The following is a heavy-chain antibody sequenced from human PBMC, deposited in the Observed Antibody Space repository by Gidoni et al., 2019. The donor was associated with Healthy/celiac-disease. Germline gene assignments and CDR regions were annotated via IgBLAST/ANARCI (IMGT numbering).Heavy chain of an antibody. J-gene: IGHJ4*02. D-gene: IGHD6-13*01. CDR3: AKDSGSSWAAYYFDY. CDR1: GFTFRSYA. V-gene: IGHV3-23*01. Sequence: EVQLLVSGGGLVQPGGSVRLSCAASGFTFRSYAMSWVRQAPGQGLEWVSAISGSGGSTYYADAVKGRFTISRDNSKNTLYLQMNSLRAEDTAVYYCAKDSGSSWAAYYFDYWGQGTLVTVSS. CDR2: ISGSGGST.